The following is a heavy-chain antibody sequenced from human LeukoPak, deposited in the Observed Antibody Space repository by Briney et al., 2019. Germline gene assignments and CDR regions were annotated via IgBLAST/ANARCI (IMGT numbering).Heavy chain of an antibody. Sequence: ASVKVSCKASGYTFTGYYMHWVRQAPGQGLEWMGWINPNSGGTNYAQKFQGRVTMTRDTSISTAYMELSRLRSDDTAVYYCARVFGERCFDWLPRAYWFDPWGQGTLVTVSS. V-gene: IGHV1-2*02. J-gene: IGHJ5*02. CDR3: ARVFGERCFDWLPRAYWFDP. CDR2: INPNSGGT. D-gene: IGHD3-9*01. CDR1: GYTFTGYY.